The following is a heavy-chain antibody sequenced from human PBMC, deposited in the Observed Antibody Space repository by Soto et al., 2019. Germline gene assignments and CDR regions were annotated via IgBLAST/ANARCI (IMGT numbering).Heavy chain of an antibody. CDR2: ISSGGSSV. D-gene: IGHD3-10*01. CDR1: GFTFRNYE. CDR3: ARISSGSGSFGWCDP. Sequence: AGSLRLSCAASGFTFRNYEMNWVRQAQGKGLEWVSYISSGGSSVQYADSVKGRFTVSRHNAKNSLYLQMTSLRAEDTAVYFCARISSGSGSFGWCDPWGQGTLVTVSS. V-gene: IGHV3-48*03. J-gene: IGHJ5*02.